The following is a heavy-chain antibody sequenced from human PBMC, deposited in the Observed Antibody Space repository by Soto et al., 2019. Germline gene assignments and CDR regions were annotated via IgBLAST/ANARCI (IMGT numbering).Heavy chain of an antibody. J-gene: IGHJ6*02. V-gene: IGHV1-69*12. CDR3: ARDNARPQFGGNYYYILDV. D-gene: IGHD3-10*01. Sequence: QVQLEQSGAEVKKPGSSVKVSCKASGGTFRNSAFSWVRQAPGQGLEWLGGIMPIFRTPDYAQKFQGRVTITADESTSTTYMELSGLRSDDTAVYYCARDNARPQFGGNYYYILDVWGPGTAVTVSS. CDR2: IMPIFRTP. CDR1: GGTFRNSA.